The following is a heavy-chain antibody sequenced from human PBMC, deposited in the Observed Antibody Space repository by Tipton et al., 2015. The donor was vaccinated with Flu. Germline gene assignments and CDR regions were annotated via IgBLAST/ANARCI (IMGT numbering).Heavy chain of an antibody. D-gene: IGHD1-14*01. V-gene: IGHV3-53*01. CDR2: VYDDERT. CDR3: ARDEGGTYPD. J-gene: IGHJ4*02. CDR1: GFTVSTSY. Sequence: SLRLSCAVSGFTVSTSYMSWVRQPPGKGLEWVSIVYDDERTYYADSVEGRFAISRDNSKNILYLQMNSLRADDTAVYFCARDEGGTYPDWGQGTLVTVSS.